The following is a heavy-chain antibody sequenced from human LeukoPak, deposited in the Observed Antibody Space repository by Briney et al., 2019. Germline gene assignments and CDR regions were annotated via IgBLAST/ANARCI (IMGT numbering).Heavy chain of an antibody. V-gene: IGHV1-2*02. CDR1: GYTFTGYY. J-gene: IGHJ4*02. CDR3: ARDLMGGIAARSADY. Sequence: ASVKVPCKASGYTFTGYYMHWVRQAPGQGLEWMGWINPNSGGTNYAQKFQGRVTMTRDTSISTAYMELSRLRSDDTAVYYCARDLMGGIAARSADYWGQGTLVTVSS. D-gene: IGHD6-6*01. CDR2: INPNSGGT.